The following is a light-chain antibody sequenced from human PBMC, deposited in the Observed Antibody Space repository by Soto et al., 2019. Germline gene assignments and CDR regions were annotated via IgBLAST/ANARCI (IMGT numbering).Light chain of an antibody. J-gene: IGKJ1*01. CDR1: QSVSHNY. Sequence: IVLTQSPGTLSLSPGERATLSCRASQSVSHNYLAWYQQKPGQSPTLLIYGTSSRATGIPDRFSGSGSGTDFILTISRLEPEDFAVYYCQQYDRSWTFGQGTKVDIK. CDR3: QQYDRSWT. V-gene: IGKV3-20*01. CDR2: GTS.